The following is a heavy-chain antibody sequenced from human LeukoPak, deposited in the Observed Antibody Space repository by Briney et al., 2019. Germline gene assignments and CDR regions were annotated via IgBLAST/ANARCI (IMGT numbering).Heavy chain of an antibody. CDR3: AGRKMVEAVVTNDY. J-gene: IGHJ4*02. D-gene: IGHD4-23*01. CDR1: GYSFTSYW. Sequence: GESLKISCKGSGYSFTSYWIGWVRQMPGKGLEWMGIIYPGDSDTRYSPSFQGQVTISVDKSISTAYLQWSSLKASDTAMYYFAGRKMVEAVVTNDYWAREPWSPSPQ. CDR2: IYPGDSDT. V-gene: IGHV5-51*01.